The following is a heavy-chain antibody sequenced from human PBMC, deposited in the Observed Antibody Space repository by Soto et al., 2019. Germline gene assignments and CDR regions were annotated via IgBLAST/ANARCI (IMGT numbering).Heavy chain of an antibody. D-gene: IGHD1-26*01. V-gene: IGHV2-70*01. CDR1: GFSLSTSGMC. J-gene: IGHJ4*02. CDR2: IDWDDDK. Sequence: SGPTLVNPTQTLTLTCTFSGFSLSTSGMCVSWIRQPPGKALEWLALIDWDDDKYYSTSLKTRLTISKDASKNQVVLTMTNMDPVDTATYYCARMGVGATTYYFDYWGQGTLVTVSS. CDR3: ARMGVGATTYYFDY.